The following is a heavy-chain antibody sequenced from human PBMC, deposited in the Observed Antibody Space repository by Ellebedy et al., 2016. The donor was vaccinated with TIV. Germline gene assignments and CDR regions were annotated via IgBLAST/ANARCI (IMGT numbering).Heavy chain of an antibody. CDR2: FDPEDGET. CDR3: ATLFSTQIGYCSGGSCYSSDY. CDR1: GGTFSSYA. V-gene: IGHV1-24*01. D-gene: IGHD2-15*01. J-gene: IGHJ4*02. Sequence: ASVKVSXXASGGTFSSYAISWVRQAPGKGLEWMGGFDPEDGETIYAQKFQGRVTMTEDTSTDTAYMELSSLRSEDTAVYYCATLFSTQIGYCSGGSCYSSDYWGQGTLVTVSS.